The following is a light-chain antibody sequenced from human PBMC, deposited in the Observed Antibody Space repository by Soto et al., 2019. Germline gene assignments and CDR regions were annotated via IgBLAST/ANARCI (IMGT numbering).Light chain of an antibody. CDR3: SSYTSRNSVI. V-gene: IGLV1-40*01. CDR2: DVN. J-gene: IGLJ2*01. Sequence: QSVLTQPPSVSGAPGQRLTISCAGTSSNIGAGFDVHWYQQLPGTAPKLMIYDVNNRPSGVSNRFSGSKSGNTASLTISGLQAADEADYYCSSYTSRNSVIFGGGTKVTVL. CDR1: SSNIGAGFD.